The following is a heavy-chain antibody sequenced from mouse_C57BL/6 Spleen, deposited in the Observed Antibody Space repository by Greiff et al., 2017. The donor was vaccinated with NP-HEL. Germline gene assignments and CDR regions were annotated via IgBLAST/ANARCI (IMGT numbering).Heavy chain of an antibody. CDR1: GYAFSSYW. D-gene: IGHD2-5*01. J-gene: IGHJ4*01. Sequence: VQLQQSGAELVKPGASVKISCKASGYAFSSYWMNWVKQRPGKGLEWIGQIYPGDGDTNYNGKFKGKATLTADKSSSTAYMQLSSLTSEDSAVYFGARYPYYSNGRYAMDYWGQGTSVTVSS. V-gene: IGHV1-80*01. CDR3: ARYPYYSNGRYAMDY. CDR2: IYPGDGDT.